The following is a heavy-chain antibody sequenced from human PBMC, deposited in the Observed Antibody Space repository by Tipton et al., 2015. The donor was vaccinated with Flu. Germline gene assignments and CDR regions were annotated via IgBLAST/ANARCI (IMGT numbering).Heavy chain of an antibody. V-gene: IGHV3-30*14. J-gene: IGHJ3*01. CDR3: AREPAPIGSPKSDAFEV. CDR1: GFTFSTYA. Sequence: QVQLVQSGGDVVQPGRSLRLSCAISGFTFSTYAMHWVRQAPGKGLEWLSFISYNGKNIYYADSVKGRFTISRDDSKNTLALQMNSLTTEDTAIYYCAREPAPIGSPKSDAFEVWGQGKKVTVSS. D-gene: IGHD3-10*01. CDR2: ISYNGKNI.